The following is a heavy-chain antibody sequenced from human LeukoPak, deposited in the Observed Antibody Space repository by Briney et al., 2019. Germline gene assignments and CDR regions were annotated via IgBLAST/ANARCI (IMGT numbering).Heavy chain of an antibody. J-gene: IGHJ4*02. CDR2: IKQDGSEK. Sequence: PGGSLRLSCAASGFIFSSYWMSWVRQAPGKGLEWVANIKQDGSEKYYVDSVKGRFTISRDNAKNSLYLQMNSLRAEDTAVYYCARRGGLDTAMVGSIDYWGQGTLVTVSS. CDR1: GFIFSSYW. CDR3: ARRGGLDTAMVGSIDY. D-gene: IGHD5-18*01. V-gene: IGHV3-7*01.